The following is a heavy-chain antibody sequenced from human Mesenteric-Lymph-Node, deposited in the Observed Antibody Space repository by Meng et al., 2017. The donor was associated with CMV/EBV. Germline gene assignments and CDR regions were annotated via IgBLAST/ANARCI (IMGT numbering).Heavy chain of an antibody. D-gene: IGHD2-2*01. CDR2: ISSSGSTI. J-gene: IGHJ4*02. Sequence: SCAASGFTFSDYYMSWIRQAPGKGLEWVSYISSSGSTIYYADSVKGRFTISRDNAKNSLYLQMNSLRAEDTAVYYCARAAYQLLLRYWGQGTLVTVSS. V-gene: IGHV3-11*01. CDR1: GFTFSDYY. CDR3: ARAAYQLLLRY.